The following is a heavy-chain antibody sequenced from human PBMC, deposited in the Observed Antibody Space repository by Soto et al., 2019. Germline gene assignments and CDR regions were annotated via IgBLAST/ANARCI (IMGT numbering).Heavy chain of an antibody. V-gene: IGHV1-69*12. CDR2: IIPIFGTA. Sequence: QVQLVQSGAEVKKPGSSVKVSCKASGGTFSSYAISWVRQAPGQGLEWMGGIIPIFGTANYAQTFQGRVTITADESTSTAYMKLSSLRSDDTAVYYCASGGPDWNFGGPFDYWGQGTLVTVSS. CDR3: ASGGPDWNFGGPFDY. D-gene: IGHD1-7*01. CDR1: GGTFSSYA. J-gene: IGHJ4*02.